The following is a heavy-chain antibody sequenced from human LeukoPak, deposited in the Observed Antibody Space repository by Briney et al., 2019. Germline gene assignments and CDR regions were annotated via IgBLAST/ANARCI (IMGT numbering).Heavy chain of an antibody. V-gene: IGHV1-69*05. D-gene: IGHD3-10*01. CDR1: GGTFSSYA. Sequence: SVKVSCKASGGTFSSYAISWVRQAPGQGLEWMGGIIPIFGTANYAQKFQGRVTITTDESTSTAYMERSSLRSEDTAVYYCAGVVSGSGSWITPNWFDPWGQGTLVTDSS. J-gene: IGHJ5*02. CDR3: AGVVSGSGSWITPNWFDP. CDR2: IIPIFGTA.